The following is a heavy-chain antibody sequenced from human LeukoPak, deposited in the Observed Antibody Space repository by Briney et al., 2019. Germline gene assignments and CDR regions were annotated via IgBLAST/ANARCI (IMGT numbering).Heavy chain of an antibody. CDR1: GGTFSSYA. D-gene: IGHD6-13*01. CDR2: IIPILGIA. CDR3: ARASSSWTFDP. Sequence: GSSVKVSCKASGGTFSSYAISWVRQAPGQGLEWMGRIIPILGIANYAQKFQGRVTITADKSTSTAYMELSSLRSEDTAVYYCARASSSWTFDPWGQGTLVTVSS. J-gene: IGHJ5*02. V-gene: IGHV1-69*04.